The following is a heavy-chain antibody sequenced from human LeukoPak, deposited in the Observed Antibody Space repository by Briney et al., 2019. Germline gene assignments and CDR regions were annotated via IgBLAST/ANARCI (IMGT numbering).Heavy chain of an antibody. Sequence: SETLSLTCTVSGGSISSYYWSWIRQPPGKGLEWIGYIYYSGSTNYNPSLKSRVTISVDTSKNQFSLKLSSVTAADTAVYYCARAGVIVFAFDIWGQGTMVTVSS. CDR2: IYYSGST. J-gene: IGHJ3*02. V-gene: IGHV4-59*01. D-gene: IGHD3-22*01. CDR1: GGSISSYY. CDR3: ARAGVIVFAFDI.